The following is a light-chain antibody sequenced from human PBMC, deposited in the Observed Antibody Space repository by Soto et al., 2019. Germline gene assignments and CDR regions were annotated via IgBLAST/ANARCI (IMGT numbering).Light chain of an antibody. V-gene: IGKV3D-15*01. Sequence: EILMTQSATIPSVSPGERATLSFRASQSVSSNLAWYQQKPGQAPRLLIYGVYTRAPGIPARFSGSGSGTEFTLTISSLQSEDFAVYYCQQYHSWPPRTFGQGTKVDIK. CDR2: GVY. CDR1: QSVSSN. J-gene: IGKJ1*01. CDR3: QQYHSWPPRT.